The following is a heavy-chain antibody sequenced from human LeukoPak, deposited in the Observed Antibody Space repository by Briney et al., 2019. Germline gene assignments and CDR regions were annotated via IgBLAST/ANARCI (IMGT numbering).Heavy chain of an antibody. CDR3: ATHSRANYYGMDV. J-gene: IGHJ6*02. Sequence: GESLKISCKGSGYSFTTYWITWVRQMPRKGLEWMGTIDPSDSYTNYSPSFQGHVTISADKSISTAYLQWSSLKASDTAMYYCATHSRANYYGMDVWGQGTTVTVSS. CDR2: IDPSDSYT. CDR1: GYSFTTYW. V-gene: IGHV5-10-1*01. D-gene: IGHD6-13*01.